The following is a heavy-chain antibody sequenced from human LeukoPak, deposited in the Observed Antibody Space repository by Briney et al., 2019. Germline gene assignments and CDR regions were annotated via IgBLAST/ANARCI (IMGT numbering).Heavy chain of an antibody. J-gene: IGHJ4*02. CDR1: GGTFSSYA. V-gene: IGHV1-69*04. CDR2: IIPILGIA. Sequence: ASVKVSCKASGGTFSSYAIIWVRQAPGQGLEWMGRIIPILGIANYAQKFQGRVTITADKSTSTAYMELSSLRSEDTAVYYCASVLGHTAMDDFDYWGQGTLVTVSS. CDR3: ASVLGHTAMDDFDY. D-gene: IGHD5-18*01.